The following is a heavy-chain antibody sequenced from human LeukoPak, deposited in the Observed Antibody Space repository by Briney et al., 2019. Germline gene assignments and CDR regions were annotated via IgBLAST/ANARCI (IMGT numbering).Heavy chain of an antibody. CDR1: GGSISSGDYY. Sequence: PSETLSLTCTVSGGSISSGDYYWSWIRQPPGKGLEWIASIYHSGSTYYNPSLKSRVTISVDTSKNQLSLKLSSVTAADTAVYYCARGAGIEDYWGQGTLVTVSS. J-gene: IGHJ4*02. D-gene: IGHD1-26*01. CDR2: IYHSGST. CDR3: ARGAGIEDY. V-gene: IGHV4-39*07.